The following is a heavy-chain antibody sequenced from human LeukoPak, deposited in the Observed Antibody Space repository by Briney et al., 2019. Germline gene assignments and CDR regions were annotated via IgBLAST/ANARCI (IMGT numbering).Heavy chain of an antibody. Sequence: GESLKISCKGSGSRFTSYWIGWVRQMPGKGLEWMGIIYPGDSDTRYSPSFQGQVTISADKSISTAYLQWSSLKASDTAMYYCAIGYYDSSGYYEKGVDYWGQGTLVTVSS. J-gene: IGHJ4*02. CDR2: IYPGDSDT. V-gene: IGHV5-51*01. CDR3: AIGYYDSSGYYEKGVDY. CDR1: GSRFTSYW. D-gene: IGHD3-22*01.